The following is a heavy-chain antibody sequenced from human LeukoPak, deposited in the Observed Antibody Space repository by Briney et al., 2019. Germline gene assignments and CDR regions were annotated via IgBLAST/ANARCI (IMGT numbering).Heavy chain of an antibody. J-gene: IGHJ3*02. V-gene: IGHV3-23*01. CDR1: GFTFSSYA. Sequence: GGSLRLSCAASGFTFSSYAMNWVRQAPGNGLEWVSGIGYTGDSTFYADSVKGRFTVSRDSSKNTLFLHMNSLRAEDTALYYCAKSPTVDAAFDIWGQGTMVTVFS. D-gene: IGHD4-23*01. CDR3: AKSPTVDAAFDI. CDR2: IGYTGDST.